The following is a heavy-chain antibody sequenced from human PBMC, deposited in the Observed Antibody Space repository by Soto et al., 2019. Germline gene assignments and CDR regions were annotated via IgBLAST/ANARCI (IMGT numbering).Heavy chain of an antibody. CDR3: TTEITCNGVDIYPA. CDR1: GFSFINAW. D-gene: IGHD2-8*01. Sequence: EVQLVESGGGLVKPGESLRLSCVGSGFSFINAWMIWVRQAPGKGLEWVGRINGKPGGGTTDYAAPVKGRFIISRDDSKNTSFLQMDSLKTEDTAVYFCTTEITCNGVDIYPAWGQGTLVTVS. J-gene: IGHJ5*02. CDR2: INGKPGGGTT. V-gene: IGHV3-15*01.